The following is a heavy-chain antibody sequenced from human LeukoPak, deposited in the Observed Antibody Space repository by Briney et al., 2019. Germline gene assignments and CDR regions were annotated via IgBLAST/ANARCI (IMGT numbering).Heavy chain of an antibody. CDR2: IKQDGSEK. V-gene: IGHV3-7*04. CDR3: GRAKDYSSI. J-gene: IGHJ4*02. Sequence: GGSLRLSCAGSGYTFSNYWMSWVRQAPGKGLEWVANIKQDGSEKYYVDSVKGRFTVSRDNAKNLMYLQMNSPRDEDTAVYYCGRAKDYSSIWGQGTLVTVSS. D-gene: IGHD4-11*01. CDR1: GYTFSNYW.